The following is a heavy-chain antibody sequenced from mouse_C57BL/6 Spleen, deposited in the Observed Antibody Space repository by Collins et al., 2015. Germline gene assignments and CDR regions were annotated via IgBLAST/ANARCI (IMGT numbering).Heavy chain of an antibody. Sequence: VKPGASVKMSCKASGYTFTDYYMSWVKQSLGKSLEWIGIIHPYNSDTTYNQKFKGKATLTVDKSSSTAYMELNSLTSEDSAVYFCARRSDYYGSSYWYFDVWGTGTTVTVSS. CDR2: IHPYNSDT. D-gene: IGHD1-1*01. CDR1: GYTFTDYY. V-gene: IGHV1-19*01. J-gene: IGHJ1*03. CDR3: ARRSDYYGSSYWYFDV.